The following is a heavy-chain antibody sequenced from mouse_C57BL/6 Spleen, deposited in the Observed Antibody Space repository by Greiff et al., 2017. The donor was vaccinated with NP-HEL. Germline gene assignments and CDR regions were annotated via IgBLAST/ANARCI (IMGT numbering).Heavy chain of an antibody. CDR2: IDPETGGT. CDR3: TGGNYLYAMDY. D-gene: IGHD2-1*01. Sequence: QVQLKQSGAELVRPGASVTLSCKASGYTFTDYDMHWVKQTPVHGLEWIGAIDPETGGTAYNQKFKGKAILTADKSSSTAYMELRSLTSEDSAVYYCTGGNYLYAMDYWGQGTSVTVSS. CDR1: GYTFTDYD. J-gene: IGHJ4*01. V-gene: IGHV1-15*01.